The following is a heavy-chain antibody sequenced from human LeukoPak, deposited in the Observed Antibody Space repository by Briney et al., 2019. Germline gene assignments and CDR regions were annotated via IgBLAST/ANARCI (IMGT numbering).Heavy chain of an antibody. CDR3: AKITSHRAFDI. Sequence: ASVKVSCKASGYTFTNYGFSWVRQAPGQGLEWMGWISAYNGNTNYAQKLQGRVTMTTDTSTSTAYMELRSLRSDDTAVYYCAKITSHRAFDIWGQGTMVTVSS. CDR1: GYTFTNYG. CDR2: ISAYNGNT. D-gene: IGHD2-2*01. V-gene: IGHV1-18*01. J-gene: IGHJ3*02.